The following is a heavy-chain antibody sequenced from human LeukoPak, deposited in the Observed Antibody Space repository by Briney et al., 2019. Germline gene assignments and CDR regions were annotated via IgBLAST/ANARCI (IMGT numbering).Heavy chain of an antibody. Sequence: SVKVSCKASGGTFSRYAIVWVRQAPGQGLEWMGGIIPIFASAKYAQKFQGRVTITADESTSTAYMELSSLRSEDTAVYYCARARDGYNVFDYWGQGTLVTVSS. CDR3: ARARDGYNVFDY. D-gene: IGHD5-24*01. V-gene: IGHV1-69*01. J-gene: IGHJ4*02. CDR2: IIPIFASA. CDR1: GGTFSRYA.